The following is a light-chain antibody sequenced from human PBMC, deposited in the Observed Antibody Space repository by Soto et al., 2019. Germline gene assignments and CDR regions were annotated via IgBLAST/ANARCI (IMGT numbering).Light chain of an antibody. J-gene: IGKJ4*02. Sequence: IVRAQCTATLSVSPGEIATLSCRASQSVSSNLAWYQQKPGQAPRLLIYGASTRATGIPARFSGSGSGTEFTLSVGCLQFVDCAVDYCEQSNNWPKTFGVGTKVDIK. CDR2: GAS. CDR1: QSVSSN. CDR3: EQSNNWPKT. V-gene: IGKV3-15*01.